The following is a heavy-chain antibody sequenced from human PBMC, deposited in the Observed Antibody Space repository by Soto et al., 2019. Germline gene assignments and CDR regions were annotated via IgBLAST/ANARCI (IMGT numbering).Heavy chain of an antibody. V-gene: IGHV1-3*01. J-gene: IGHJ6*02. CDR3: ARGLRFLEWLSPYYYYYYGMDV. D-gene: IGHD3-3*01. CDR1: GYTFTSYA. CDR2: INAGNGNT. Sequence: ASVKVSCKASGYTFTSYAMHWVRKAPGQRLEWMGWINAGNGNTKYSQKFQGRVTITRDTSASTAYMELSSLRSEDTAVYYCARGLRFLEWLSPYYYYYYGMDVWGQGTTVTVSS.